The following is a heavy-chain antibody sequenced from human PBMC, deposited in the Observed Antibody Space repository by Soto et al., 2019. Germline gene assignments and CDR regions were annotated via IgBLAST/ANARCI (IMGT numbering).Heavy chain of an antibody. Sequence: QLHLVQSGAVVKKPGASVTVSCSASGYPVTAYYMHWVRQAPGRGLEWMGGINPATGAAKYTQTFQGRVTTSRDTSRGTGFMELIGLRAEDTGVFYGARGGGVGVAGSAAFDMWGQGTLVTVSS. J-gene: IGHJ3*02. V-gene: IGHV1-2*02. CDR2: INPATGAA. CDR3: ARGGGVGVAGSAAFDM. D-gene: IGHD3-3*01. CDR1: GYPVTAYY.